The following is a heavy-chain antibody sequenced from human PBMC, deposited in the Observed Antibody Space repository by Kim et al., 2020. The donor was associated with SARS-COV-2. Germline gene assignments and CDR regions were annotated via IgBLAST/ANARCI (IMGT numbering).Heavy chain of an antibody. D-gene: IGHD2-15*01. CDR2: IWYDGSNK. CDR3: ARGTGVVVVAATPLGY. V-gene: IGHV3-33*01. CDR1: GFTFSSYG. J-gene: IGHJ4*02. Sequence: GGSLTLSCAAYGFTFSSYGMHWVRQAPGKGLEWVAVIWYDGSNKYYADSVKGRFTISSDNYKNMLYLQMNSLRAEDTAVYYCARGTGVVVVAATPLGYRGQGTLVTVSS.